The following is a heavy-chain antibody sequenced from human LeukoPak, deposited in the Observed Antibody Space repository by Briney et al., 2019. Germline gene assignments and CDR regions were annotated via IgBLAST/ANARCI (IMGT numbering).Heavy chain of an antibody. D-gene: IGHD6-19*01. Sequence: GGSLRLSCAASGFTFSSYWMSWVRQAPGKGLEWVANIKQDGSEKYYVDSVKGRFTISRDNAKNSLYLQMNSLRAEDTAVYYCVRDLTSGRDDAFDIWGQGTMVTVSS. J-gene: IGHJ3*02. CDR3: VRDLTSGRDDAFDI. CDR1: GFTFSSYW. V-gene: IGHV3-7*01. CDR2: IKQDGSEK.